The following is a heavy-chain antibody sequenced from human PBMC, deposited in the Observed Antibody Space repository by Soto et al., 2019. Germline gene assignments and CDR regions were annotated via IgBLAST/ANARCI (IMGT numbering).Heavy chain of an antibody. J-gene: IGHJ3*02. Sequence: GGSLRLSCAASGFTFSTYAMSWVRQAPGKGLEWVSAISGSGEYIYYTESVKGRFTISRDNSINVLFLQMSSLRAEDAAVYYCAHPRGYGVFDAYDIWGQGTMVTVSS. CDR2: ISGSGEYI. D-gene: IGHD4-17*01. CDR3: AHPRGYGVFDAYDI. V-gene: IGHV3-23*01. CDR1: GFTFSTYA.